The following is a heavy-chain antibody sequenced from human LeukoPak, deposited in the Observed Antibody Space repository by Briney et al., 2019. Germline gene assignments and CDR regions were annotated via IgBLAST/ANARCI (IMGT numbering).Heavy chain of an antibody. CDR2: IYYSGNT. D-gene: IGHD5-18*01. CDR1: GASISSYY. J-gene: IGHJ4*02. V-gene: IGHV4-59*01. Sequence: PSETLSLTCTVSGASISSYYWSWIRQPPGKGLEWIGYIYYSGNTNYNPSLKSRVTISIDTSKNQFSLKLSSLTAADTAVYYCARVGYSYGNGYWGQGTLVTVSS. CDR3: ARVGYSYGNGY.